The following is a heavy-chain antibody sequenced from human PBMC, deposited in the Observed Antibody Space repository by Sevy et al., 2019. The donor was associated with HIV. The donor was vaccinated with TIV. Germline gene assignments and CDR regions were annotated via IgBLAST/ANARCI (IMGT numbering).Heavy chain of an antibody. CDR2: LSFGCGEI. CDR1: GFTFSKYS. CDR3: AREGCTKPHDY. D-gene: IGHD2-8*01. J-gene: IGHJ4*02. Sequence: CGYLRLSCAASGFTFSKYSMSWVRQPPGKGLEWVSTLSFGCGEIKYADSVKGRFTISRDNSKSSVYLQMNNLRPEDTAVHYCAREGCTKPHDYWGQGTLVTVSS. V-gene: IGHV3-23*01.